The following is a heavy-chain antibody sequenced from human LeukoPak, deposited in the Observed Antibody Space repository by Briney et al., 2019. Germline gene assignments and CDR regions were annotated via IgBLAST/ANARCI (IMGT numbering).Heavy chain of an antibody. CDR1: GGSLSSYY. Sequence: SETLSLTCTVSGGSLSSYYWSWIRQPPGKGLEWIGYIYYSGSTNYNPSLKSRVTISVDTSKNQFSLKLSSVTAADTAVYYCARHSRLDKSSLSWADYWGQGTLVTVSS. J-gene: IGHJ4*02. CDR3: ARHSRLDKSSLSWADY. D-gene: IGHD2-2*03. CDR2: IYYSGST. V-gene: IGHV4-59*08.